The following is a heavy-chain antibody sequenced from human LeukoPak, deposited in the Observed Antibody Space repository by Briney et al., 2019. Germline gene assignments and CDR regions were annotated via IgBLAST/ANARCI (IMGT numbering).Heavy chain of an antibody. CDR3: ARAFYYYDSSGYYYYFDY. D-gene: IGHD3-22*01. Sequence: SETLSLTCTVSGGSVTSYYWSWIRQPPGKGLEWIGYIYYSGSTNYNPSLKSRVTISVDTSKNQFSLKLSSVTAADTAVYYCARAFYYYDSSGYYYYFDYWGQGTLVTVSS. J-gene: IGHJ4*02. CDR2: IYYSGST. V-gene: IGHV4-59*02. CDR1: GGSVTSYY.